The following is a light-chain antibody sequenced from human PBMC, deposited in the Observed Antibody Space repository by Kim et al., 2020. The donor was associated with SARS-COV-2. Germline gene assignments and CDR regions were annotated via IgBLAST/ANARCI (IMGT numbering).Light chain of an antibody. CDR1: QIFATSY. CDR3: QLFGTPFLT. Sequence: SPGDRATLSCRASQIFATSYLAWYQQKPGQPPRLLIYGASSRAIGIPDRFSGSGSGTDFTLTISRLEPEDFAVYYCQLFGTPFLTFGPGTKVDIK. V-gene: IGKV3-20*01. CDR2: GAS. J-gene: IGKJ3*01.